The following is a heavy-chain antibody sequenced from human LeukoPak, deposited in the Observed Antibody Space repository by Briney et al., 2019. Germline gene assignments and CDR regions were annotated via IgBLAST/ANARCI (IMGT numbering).Heavy chain of an antibody. CDR1: GGSISSGDYY. CDR2: IYYSGST. J-gene: IGHJ4*02. CDR3: ARARASPCTNGVCYTRYYFDY. Sequence: SGTLSLTCTVSGGSISSGDYYWSWIRQPPGKGLEWIGYIYYSGSTYYNPSLKSRVTISVGTSKNQFSLKLSSVTAADTAVYYCARARASPCTNGVCYTRYYFDYWGQGTLVTVSS. V-gene: IGHV4-30-4*01. D-gene: IGHD2-8*01.